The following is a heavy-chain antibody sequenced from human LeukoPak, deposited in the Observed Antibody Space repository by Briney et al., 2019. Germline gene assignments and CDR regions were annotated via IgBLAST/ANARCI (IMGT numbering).Heavy chain of an antibody. D-gene: IGHD6-19*01. CDR2: IYHSGGT. CDR3: ARAPVGSAWVINWFDP. V-gene: IGHV4-38-2*01. Sequence: SETLSLTCAVSSHSISSGYYWGWIRQPPGKGLDWIARIYHSGGTSYNPSLKSRVTISVDTSKNQFSLKLSSVTAADTAVYYCARAPVGSAWVINWFDPWGQGTLVTVFS. J-gene: IGHJ5*02. CDR1: SHSISSGYY.